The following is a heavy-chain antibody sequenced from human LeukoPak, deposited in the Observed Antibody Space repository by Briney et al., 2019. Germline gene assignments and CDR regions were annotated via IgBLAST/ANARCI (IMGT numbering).Heavy chain of an antibody. D-gene: IGHD3-10*01. V-gene: IGHV4-59*02. CDR3: ARSSGSYLYYGMDV. CDR2: IYFSGST. J-gene: IGHJ6*02. CDR1: GLTVSSNY. Sequence: GSLRLSCAASGLTVSSNYMSWVRQPPGMVLEWIGSIYFSGSTYYNPSLKSRVTISVDTSKNQFSLKLSSVTAADTAVYYCARSSGSYLYYGMDVWGQGTTVTVSS.